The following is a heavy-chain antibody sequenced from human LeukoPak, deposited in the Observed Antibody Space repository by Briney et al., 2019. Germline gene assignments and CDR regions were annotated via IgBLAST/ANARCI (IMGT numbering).Heavy chain of an antibody. CDR3: AKDRHDSSGYYYIKLLSYYYYMDV. CDR2: VGNDEKTK. J-gene: IGHJ6*03. D-gene: IGHD3-22*01. Sequence: PGGSLRLSFVASGFTFTGHSMHWVRQAPGKGLEWVAVVGNDEKTKFYADSLKGRFTVSRDNSKNTLYLQMNSLRAEDTAVYYCAKDRHDSSGYYYIKLLSYYYYMDVWGKGTTVTVSS. V-gene: IGHV3-30*04. CDR1: GFTFTGHS.